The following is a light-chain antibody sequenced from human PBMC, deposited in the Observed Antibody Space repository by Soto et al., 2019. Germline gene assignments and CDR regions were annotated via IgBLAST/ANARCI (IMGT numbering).Light chain of an antibody. V-gene: IGKV1-9*01. CDR3: QQYNYYPLT. J-gene: IGKJ1*01. CDR1: QGISSY. Sequence: IQLTQSPSALSASVGDRVSITWRASQGISSYLAWYQQKPGKAPKLLIYAASTLQSGVPSRFSGSGFGTDFTLTISSLQPDDFATYYCQQYNYYPLTFGQGTKVDIK. CDR2: AAS.